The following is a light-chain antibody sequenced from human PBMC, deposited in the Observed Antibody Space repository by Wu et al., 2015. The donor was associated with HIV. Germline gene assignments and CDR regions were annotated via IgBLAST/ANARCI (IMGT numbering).Light chain of an antibody. CDR2: DGF. V-gene: IGKV3-20*01. CDR3: QQYSRSIT. J-gene: IGKJ5*01. CDR1: QTVTNKY. Sequence: EIVLTQFPGTLSLSPGERASLFCRASQTVTNKYLAWYQQKPGQAPRLLIYDGFKRTAGLPERFSGSGSGTDFTLTITRLEPEDVAVYYCQQYSRSITFGQGARLEIK.